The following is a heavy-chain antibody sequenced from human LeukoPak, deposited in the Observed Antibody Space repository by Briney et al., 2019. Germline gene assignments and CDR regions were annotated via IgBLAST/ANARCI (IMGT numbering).Heavy chain of an antibody. Sequence: SETLSLTCTVSGGSISSSSYYWGWIRQPPGKGLEWIGSIYYSGSTYYNPSLKSRVTISVDTSKNQFSLKLSSVTAADTAVYYCARDIAGYSSSWYNPGEYYYYYMDVWGKGTTVTVSS. CDR2: IYYSGST. J-gene: IGHJ6*03. CDR3: ARDIAGYSSSWYNPGEYYYYYMDV. D-gene: IGHD6-13*01. CDR1: GGSISSSSYY. V-gene: IGHV4-39*07.